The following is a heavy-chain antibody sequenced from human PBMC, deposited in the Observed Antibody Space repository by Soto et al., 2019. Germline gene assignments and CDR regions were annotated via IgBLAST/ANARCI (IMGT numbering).Heavy chain of an antibody. Sequence: WESLKISCKGSGYSCTNYWIAWVRQMPRKGLEWMARIDPSDSQTNYSPSFQGHVTISVDTSINTAYLQWSSLKASDTAMYYCTRLSMARYYYYGMDVWGQGTTVTVSS. J-gene: IGHJ6*02. CDR3: TRLSMARYYYYGMDV. CDR1: GYSCTNYW. V-gene: IGHV5-10-1*01. D-gene: IGHD5-12*01. CDR2: IDPSDSQT.